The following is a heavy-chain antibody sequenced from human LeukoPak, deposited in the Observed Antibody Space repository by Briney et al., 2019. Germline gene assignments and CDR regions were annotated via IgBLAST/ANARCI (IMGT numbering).Heavy chain of an antibody. D-gene: IGHD3-10*02. CDR1: GGSISSYY. V-gene: IGHV4-59*01. CDR2: IYYSGST. CDR3: ARALWSGSLTLSYYMDV. J-gene: IGHJ6*03. Sequence: PSETLSLTCTVSGGSISSYYWSWIRQPPGKGLEWIGYIYYSGSTNYNPSLKSRVTISVDTSKNQFSLKLSYVTAADTAVYYCARALWSGSLTLSYYMDVWGKGTTVTVSS.